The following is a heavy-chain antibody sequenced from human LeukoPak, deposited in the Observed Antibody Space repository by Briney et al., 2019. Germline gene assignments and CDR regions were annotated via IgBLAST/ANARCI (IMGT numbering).Heavy chain of an antibody. CDR3: ARTIEMATISYFDY. V-gene: IGHV3-21*01. D-gene: IGHD5-24*01. J-gene: IGHJ4*02. CDR1: GFTFSSYS. Sequence: GGSLRLSCAASGFTFSSYSMNWVRQAPGKGLEWVSSISSSSSYIYYADSVKGRFTISRDNAKNSLYLQMNSLRAGDTAVYYCARTIEMATISYFDYWGQGTLVTVSS. CDR2: ISSSSSYI.